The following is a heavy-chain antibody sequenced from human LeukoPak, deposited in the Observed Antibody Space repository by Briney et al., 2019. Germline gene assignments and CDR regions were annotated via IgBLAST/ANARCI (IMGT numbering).Heavy chain of an antibody. CDR2: INHSGST. D-gene: IGHD5-12*01. CDR1: GGSFSGYY. J-gene: IGHJ5*02. V-gene: IGHV4-34*01. CDR3: ARCGYSGYDSWFDP. Sequence: SETLSLTCAVYGGSFSGYYWSWIRQPPGKGLEWIGEINHSGSTNYNPSLKSRVTISVDTSKNQFSLKLSSVTAADTAVYYCARCGYSGYDSWFDPWGQGTLVTVSS.